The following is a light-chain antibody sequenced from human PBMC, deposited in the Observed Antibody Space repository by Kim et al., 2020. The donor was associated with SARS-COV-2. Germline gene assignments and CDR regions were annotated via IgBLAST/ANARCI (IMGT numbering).Light chain of an antibody. CDR1: QSVADSH. J-gene: IGKJ2*01. Sequence: EIVLTQSPGTLSLSPGERATLSCRASQSVADSHIAWYQQKPGQAPRLIIYDASIRISGIPDRFSGSGSGTDFTHTINRLEPEDFAVYYCQKFGGSSYTFGQGTKLEI. CDR2: DAS. CDR3: QKFGGSSYT. V-gene: IGKV3-20*01.